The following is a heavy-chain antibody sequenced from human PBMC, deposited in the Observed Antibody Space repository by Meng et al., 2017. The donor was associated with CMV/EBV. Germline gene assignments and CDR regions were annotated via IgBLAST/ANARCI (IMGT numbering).Heavy chain of an antibody. CDR3: AGDSTARGFYYYGMNV. V-gene: IGHV4-59*01. CDR2: VYYNGST. Sequence: SETLSLTCTVSGGSINTYYWNWIRQPPGKGLEWVGYVYYNGSTNYSASLKSRVTISLDTSKNQSSLKLSSVTAADTAVSFCAGDSTARGFYYYGMNVWGQGTTVTVSS. J-gene: IGHJ6*02. D-gene: IGHD3-10*01. CDR1: GGSINTYY.